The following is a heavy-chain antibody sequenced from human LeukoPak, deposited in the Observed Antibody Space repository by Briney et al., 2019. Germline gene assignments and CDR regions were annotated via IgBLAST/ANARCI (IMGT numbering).Heavy chain of an antibody. CDR1: GGSFSGYY. V-gene: IGHV4-34*01. D-gene: IGHD6-6*01. CDR3: ARGRIAARRVPFDY. Sequence: SETLSLTCAVYGGSFSGYYWSWIRQPPGKGLEWIGEINHSGSTNYNPSLKSRVTISVDTSKNQFSLKLSSVTAADTAVYYCARGRIAARRVPFDYWGQGTLVTVSS. J-gene: IGHJ4*02. CDR2: INHSGST.